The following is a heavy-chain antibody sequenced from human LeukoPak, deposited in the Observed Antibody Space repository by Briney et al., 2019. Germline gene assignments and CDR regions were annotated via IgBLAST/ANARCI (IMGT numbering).Heavy chain of an antibody. CDR2: VYYSGST. D-gene: IGHD4-11*01. V-gene: IGHV4-39*01. J-gene: IGHJ4*02. Sequence: KPSETLSLTCTVSSGSISSSGYYWGWIRQPPGKGLEWIGTVYYSGSTYYNPSLKSRVTISVDTSKTQFSLKLNSVTAADTAVYYCAIHDYSYYPLLNDFWGRGTLVTVPS. CDR3: AIHDYSYYPLLNDF. CDR1: SGSISSSGYY.